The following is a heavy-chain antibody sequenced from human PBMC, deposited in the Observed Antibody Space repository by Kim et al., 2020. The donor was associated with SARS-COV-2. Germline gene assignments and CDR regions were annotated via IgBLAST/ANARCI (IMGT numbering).Heavy chain of an antibody. CDR2: ISGSGDTT. D-gene: IGHD3-3*02. V-gene: IGHV3-23*01. Sequence: GGSLRLSCAASGFIFRNYVMGWVRQTPGKGLEWVSAISGSGDTTYYTDSVKGRFTISRDNFKTTLYLQMNSLRAEDTASYYCAKDASSNSNTLGDYYMDVWGKGTTVTVSS. CDR3: AKDASSNSNTLGDYYMDV. J-gene: IGHJ6*03. CDR1: GFIFRNYV.